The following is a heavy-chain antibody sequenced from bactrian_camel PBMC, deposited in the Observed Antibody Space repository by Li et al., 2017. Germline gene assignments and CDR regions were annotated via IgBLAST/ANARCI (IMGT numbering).Heavy chain of an antibody. CDR1: GYGHITKC. J-gene: IGHJ7*01. V-gene: IGHV3S40*01. CDR2: IYTGDART. Sequence: DVQLVESGGGSVTAGGSLRLSCSPSGYGHITKCMGWFRQAPGKEREGVAAIYTGDARTVYYADSVKGRFTISPDNEKNMVYLQMNSLQPEDTAMYYCATEERSLIGEPCKNAQMTRPMDYWGKGTQVTVS. D-gene: IGHD1*01.